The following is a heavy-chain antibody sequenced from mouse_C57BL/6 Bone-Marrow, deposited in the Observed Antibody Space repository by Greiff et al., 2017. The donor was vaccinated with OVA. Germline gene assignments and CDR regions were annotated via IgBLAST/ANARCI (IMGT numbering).Heavy chain of an antibody. Sequence: VKLMESGAELVKPGASVKLSCKASGYTFTSYWMQWVKQRPGQGLEWIGEIDPSDSYTNYNQKFKGKATLTVDTSSSTAYMQLSSLTSEDAAVYYCARERYYGSYYFDYWGQGTTLTVSS. D-gene: IGHD1-1*01. CDR2: IDPSDSYT. CDR3: ARERYYGSYYFDY. CDR1: GYTFTSYW. J-gene: IGHJ2*01. V-gene: IGHV1-50*01.